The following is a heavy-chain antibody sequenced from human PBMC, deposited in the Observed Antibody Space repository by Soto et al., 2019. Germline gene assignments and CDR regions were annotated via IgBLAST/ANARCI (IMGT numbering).Heavy chain of an antibody. CDR2: ISSSSSTI. J-gene: IGHJ6*02. CDR1: GFTFSSYS. V-gene: IGHV3-48*02. D-gene: IGHD6-13*01. CDR3: ARDAGAAAGKYYGMDV. Sequence: EVQLVESGGGLVQPGGSLRLSCAASGFTFSSYSMNWVRQAPGKGLEWVSYISSSSSTIYYADSVKGRFTISRDNAKNSLYLQMNSLRDEDTAVYYCARDAGAAAGKYYGMDVWGQGTMVTVSS.